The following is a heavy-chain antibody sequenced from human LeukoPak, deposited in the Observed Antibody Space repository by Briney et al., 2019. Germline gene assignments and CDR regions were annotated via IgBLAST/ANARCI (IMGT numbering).Heavy chain of an antibody. D-gene: IGHD3-9*01. J-gene: IGHJ4*02. V-gene: IGHV1-18*01. Sequence: GASVKVSCKASGYTFTTYGISWVRQAPGQGLEWMGWISAYNGNTNYAQKLQGRVTMTTNTSTSTAYMELRSLRSDDTAMYYCARDSGYDILTGYYPFWGQGTLVTVSS. CDR2: ISAYNGNT. CDR3: ARDSGYDILTGYYPF. CDR1: GYTFTTYG.